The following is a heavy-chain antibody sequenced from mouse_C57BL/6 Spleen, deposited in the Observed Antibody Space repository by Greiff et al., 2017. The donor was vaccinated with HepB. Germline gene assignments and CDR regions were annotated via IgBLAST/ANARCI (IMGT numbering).Heavy chain of an antibody. CDR3: ASLLLRY. V-gene: IGHV1-82*01. CDR2: IYPGDGDT. D-gene: IGHD1-1*01. J-gene: IGHJ2*01. Sequence: VQLQQSGPELVKPGASVKISCKASGYAFSSSWMNWVKQRPGKGLEWIGRIYPGDGDTNYNGKFKGKATLTADKSSSTAYMQLSSLTSEDSAVYFCASLLLRYWGQGTTLTVSS. CDR1: GYAFSSSW.